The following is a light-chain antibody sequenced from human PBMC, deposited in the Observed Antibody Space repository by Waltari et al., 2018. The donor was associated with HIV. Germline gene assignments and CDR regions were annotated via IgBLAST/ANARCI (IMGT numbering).Light chain of an antibody. CDR1: SSNIGSTT. Sequence: QSVLTQPPSASGTPGQRVTISCSGSSSNIGSTTVNWYQQLPGTAPKLLIYSNKRRASGVPDRFSGSKSGTSASLAISGLQSEDEADYYCAAWDDSLNGWVFGGGTKLTVL. J-gene: IGLJ3*02. V-gene: IGLV1-44*01. CDR2: SNK. CDR3: AAWDDSLNGWV.